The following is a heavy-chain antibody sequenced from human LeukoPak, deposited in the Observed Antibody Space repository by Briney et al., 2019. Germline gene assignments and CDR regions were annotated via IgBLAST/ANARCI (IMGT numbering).Heavy chain of an antibody. D-gene: IGHD6-19*01. J-gene: IGHJ5*02. CDR2: IYYSGST. CDR3: ARDRDLPAVAGTNWFDP. Sequence: PSETLSLTCTVPGGSISSSSYYWGWIRQSPGKGLEWIGSIYYSGSTYYNPSLKSRVTISVDTSKNQFSLKLSSVTAADTAVYYCARDRDLPAVAGTNWFDPWGQGTLVTVSS. CDR1: GGSISSSSYY. V-gene: IGHV4-39*07.